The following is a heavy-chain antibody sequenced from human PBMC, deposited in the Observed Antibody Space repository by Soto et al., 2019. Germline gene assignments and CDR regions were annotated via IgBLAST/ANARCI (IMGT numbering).Heavy chain of an antibody. CDR2: ISYDGSHK. Sequence: GGSLRLSCTASGFTFSSYAIHWVRQAPGKGLEWVAVISYDGSHKYYADAVKGRFTISRDNSKNTLYLQMTSLRAEDTAVYYCARDDYVWGSYRTPTDYWGQGT. V-gene: IGHV3-30-3*01. D-gene: IGHD3-16*02. J-gene: IGHJ4*02. CDR1: GFTFSSYA. CDR3: ARDDYVWGSYRTPTDY.